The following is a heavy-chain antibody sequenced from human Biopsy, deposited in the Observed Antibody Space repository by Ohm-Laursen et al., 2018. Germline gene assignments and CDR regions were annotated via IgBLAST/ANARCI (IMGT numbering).Heavy chain of an antibody. CDR1: GGSIYNFF. CDR2: IYYSGST. Sequence: TLSLTCTVSGGSIYNFFWSWIRQPPGKGLEWIGYIYYSGSTNYNPSLRSRVTISVDRSKNQFSLELSSVTAADTAVYYCARVGAGAPSIDYFDYWGQGAPVTVSS. CDR3: ARVGAGAPSIDYFDY. V-gene: IGHV4-59*01. D-gene: IGHD1-26*01. J-gene: IGHJ4*02.